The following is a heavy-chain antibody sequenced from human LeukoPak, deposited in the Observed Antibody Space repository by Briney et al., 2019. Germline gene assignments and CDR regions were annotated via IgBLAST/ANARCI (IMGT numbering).Heavy chain of an antibody. Sequence: GASVKVSCKASGYTFTSYDINWVRQATGQGLEWMGWMNPNSGHTGYAQKFQGRVTMTRNTSISTAYMELSSLRSEDTAVYYCARAGGYCGRISCPYYFDYWGQGSLVAVSS. V-gene: IGHV1-8*01. D-gene: IGHD2-15*01. CDR3: ARAGGYCGRISCPYYFDY. CDR2: MNPNSGHT. J-gene: IGHJ4*02. CDR1: GYTFTSYD.